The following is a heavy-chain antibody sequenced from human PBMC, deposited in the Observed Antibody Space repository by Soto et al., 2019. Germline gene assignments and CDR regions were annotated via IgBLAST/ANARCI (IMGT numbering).Heavy chain of an antibody. V-gene: IGHV6-1*01. CDR2: AYYRSKWYG. CDR1: GDSVSSNSAA. D-gene: IGHD1-1*01. J-gene: IGHJ1*01. CDR3: ARGPGSLRP. Sequence: PSQTLSLTCAISGDSVSSNSAAWNWIRLSPSRGLEWLGRAYYRSKWYGVYAPSVKSRISINPDTSKNQFSLQLNSVTPDDTGIYYCARGPGSLRPWGQGTLVTVSS.